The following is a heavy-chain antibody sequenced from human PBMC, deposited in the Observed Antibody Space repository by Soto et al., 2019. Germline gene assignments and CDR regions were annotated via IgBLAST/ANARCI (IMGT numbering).Heavy chain of an antibody. Sequence: EVQLLESGGGLIQPGGSLRLSCAASGFIFSTYAMSWVRQAPGRGLEWVSTIHSGGGSTWYPDSVKGRFTISRDNSKNTLYLQINSLRAEDTAVYYCAQRALGTTSFYFNYWGQGTLVTVSS. V-gene: IGHV3-23*01. CDR3: AQRALGTTSFYFNY. D-gene: IGHD4-17*01. CDR1: GFIFSTYA. J-gene: IGHJ4*02. CDR2: IHSGGGST.